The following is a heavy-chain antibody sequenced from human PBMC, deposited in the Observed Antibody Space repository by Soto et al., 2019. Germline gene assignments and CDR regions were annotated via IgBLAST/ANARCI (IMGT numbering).Heavy chain of an antibody. D-gene: IGHD5-12*01. CDR1: GDSISSSTYY. Sequence: SETLSLTCTVSGDSISSSTYYWGWIRQPPGKGLEWIGSMFYSGNTYYNPSLKSRVTISVDTSKNPFSLKLTSVTAADTAVYYCARHGSYYYYMDVWGKGTTVTVSS. CDR2: MFYSGNT. J-gene: IGHJ6*03. V-gene: IGHV4-39*01. CDR3: ARHGSYYYYMDV.